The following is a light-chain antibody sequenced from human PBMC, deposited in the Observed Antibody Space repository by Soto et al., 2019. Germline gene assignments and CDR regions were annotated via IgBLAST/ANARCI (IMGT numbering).Light chain of an antibody. J-gene: IGKJ5*01. Sequence: DIVMTQSPLSLPVTPGEPASISCRSSQSLLHSNGYNYLDWYLQKPGQSPQLLSYLGSNRASGVADRLSGSGSGTDFTLKISRVEAEDVGVYYCMQALKTPITFGQGTRLEIK. CDR2: LGS. V-gene: IGKV2-28*01. CDR1: QSLLHSNGYNY. CDR3: MQALKTPIT.